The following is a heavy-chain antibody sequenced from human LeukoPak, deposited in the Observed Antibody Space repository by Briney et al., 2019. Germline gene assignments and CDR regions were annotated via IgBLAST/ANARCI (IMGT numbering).Heavy chain of an antibody. CDR1: GYTLTGYY. CDR2: INPNSGGT. J-gene: IGHJ4*02. Sequence: PGASVKVSCKASGYTLTGYYMHWVRQAPGQGLEWMGWINPNSGGTDYAQKFQGRVTMTRDTSISTAYMELSRLRSDDTAVYYCARHRSLRMVATDYWGQGTLVTVSS. CDR3: ARHRSLRMVATDY. D-gene: IGHD2-8*01. V-gene: IGHV1-2*02.